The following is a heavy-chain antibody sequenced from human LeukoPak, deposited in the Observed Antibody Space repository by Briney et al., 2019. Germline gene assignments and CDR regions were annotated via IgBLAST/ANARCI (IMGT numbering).Heavy chain of an antibody. V-gene: IGHV3-7*01. CDR1: GFAFSNDW. CDR2: IKGDGSKI. Sequence: PGGSLRLSCAASGFAFSNDWMAWVRQAPGKGLEWVANIKGDGSKIKYVDSVKGRFTISRDNSKNTLYLQMNSLRAEDTAVYYCAKSAGTTPSDAFDIWGQGTMVTVSS. CDR3: AKSAGTTPSDAFDI. D-gene: IGHD1-1*01. J-gene: IGHJ3*02.